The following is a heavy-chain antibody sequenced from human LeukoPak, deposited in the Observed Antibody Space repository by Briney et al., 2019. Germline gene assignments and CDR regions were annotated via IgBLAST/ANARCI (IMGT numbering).Heavy chain of an antibody. Sequence: GGSLRLSCAASGFTFSGSAMHWVRQASGKGPEWVGRIRSKANSYATAYAASVKGRFTISRDDSKNTAYLQMNSLKTEDTAVYYCTRPPYDILTGFLDYWGQGTLVTVSS. V-gene: IGHV3-73*01. CDR3: TRPPYDILTGFLDY. D-gene: IGHD3-9*01. CDR1: GFTFSGSA. CDR2: IRSKANSYAT. J-gene: IGHJ4*02.